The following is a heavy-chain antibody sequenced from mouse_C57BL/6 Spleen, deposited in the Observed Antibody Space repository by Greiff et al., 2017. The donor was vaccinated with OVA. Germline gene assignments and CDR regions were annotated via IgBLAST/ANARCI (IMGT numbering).Heavy chain of an antibody. CDR2: IDPSDSYT. CDR1: GYTFTSYW. CDR3: ARYSNSPFAY. D-gene: IGHD2-5*01. V-gene: IGHV1-59*01. J-gene: IGHJ3*01. Sequence: VQLQQPGAELVRPGTSVKLSCKASGYTFTSYWMHWVKQRPGQGLEWIGVIDPSDSYTNYNQKFKGKATLTVDTSSSTAYMQLSSLTSEDSAVYYCARYSNSPFAYWGQGTLVTVSA.